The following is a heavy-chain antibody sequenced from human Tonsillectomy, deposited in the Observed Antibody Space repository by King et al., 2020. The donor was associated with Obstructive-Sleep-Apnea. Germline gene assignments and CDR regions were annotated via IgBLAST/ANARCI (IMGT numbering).Heavy chain of an antibody. CDR3: ARDFLYDYDSSGYYSYFDY. Sequence: VQLVESGGGVVQPGRSLRLSCAASGITFSTYAMHWVRQAPGKGLEWVAMISDDGSKIFDSEAGKGRFTNSRDNSKNTLYLQMNSLRPEDTAVYHCARDFLYDYDSSGYYSYFDYWGQGTLVTVSS. CDR1: GITFSTYA. CDR2: ISDDGSKI. V-gene: IGHV3-30*04. J-gene: IGHJ4*02. D-gene: IGHD3-22*01.